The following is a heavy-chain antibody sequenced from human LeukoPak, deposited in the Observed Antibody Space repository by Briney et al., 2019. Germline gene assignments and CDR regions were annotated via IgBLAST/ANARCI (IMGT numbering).Heavy chain of an antibody. D-gene: IGHD3-22*01. CDR1: GSTFSSYA. Sequence: GGSLRLSCAASGSTFSSYAMSWVRQAPGKGLEWVSAISGSGGSTYYADSVKGRFTISRDNSKNTLYLQMNSLRAEDTAVYYCAKDHMIVVVLGAFDIWGQGTMVTVSS. V-gene: IGHV3-23*01. CDR2: ISGSGGST. CDR3: AKDHMIVVVLGAFDI. J-gene: IGHJ3*02.